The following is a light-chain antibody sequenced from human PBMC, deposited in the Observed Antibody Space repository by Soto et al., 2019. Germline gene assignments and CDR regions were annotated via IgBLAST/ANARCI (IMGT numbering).Light chain of an antibody. CDR2: GTS. Sequence: EIVLTQSPGTLSLSPGERATLSCRASQSVSSSSLAWYQQKRGQAPMLLIHGTSNRATGIPARFSGSGSGTDFTLTITRLEPEDFAVYYCQQYCGSTRTFGQRTKVEVK. CDR3: QQYCGSTRT. V-gene: IGKV3-20*01. J-gene: IGKJ1*01. CDR1: QSVSSSS.